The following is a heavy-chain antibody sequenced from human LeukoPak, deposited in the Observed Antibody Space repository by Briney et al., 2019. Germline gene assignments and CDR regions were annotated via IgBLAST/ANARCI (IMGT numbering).Heavy chain of an antibody. CDR1: GFTFSDYY. D-gene: IGHD5-18*01. J-gene: IGHJ4*02. Sequence: GGSLRLSCAASGFTFSDYYMSWVRQAPGKGLEWVSYISSSGSTIYYADSVKGRFTISRDNAKNSLYLQMNSLRAEDTAVYYCARVYSYGYCYFDYWGQGTLVTVSS. V-gene: IGHV3-11*01. CDR2: ISSSGSTI. CDR3: ARVYSYGYCYFDY.